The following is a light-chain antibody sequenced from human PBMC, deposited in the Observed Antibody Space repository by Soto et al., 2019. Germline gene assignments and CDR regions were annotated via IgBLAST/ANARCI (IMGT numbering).Light chain of an antibody. J-gene: IGKJ1*01. V-gene: IGKV3-20*01. CDR2: GPS. Sequence: EIVLTQSPGTLSLSPGERATLSCRASQSISSSYLAWYQQKPGQAPRLLIYGPSSRATGIPDRFSGSGSGTDLTLTINRLEPEDFAVYYCQQYDSSPRTFGQGTKVDIK. CDR3: QQYDSSPRT. CDR1: QSISSSY.